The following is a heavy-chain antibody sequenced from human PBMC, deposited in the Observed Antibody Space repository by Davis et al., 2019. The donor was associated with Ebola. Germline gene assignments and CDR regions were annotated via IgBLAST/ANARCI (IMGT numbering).Heavy chain of an antibody. D-gene: IGHD3-3*01. CDR1: GFTFSSFA. CDR2: ISGSGTSA. V-gene: IGHV3-23*01. Sequence: GGSLRLSCAASGFTFSSFALTWVRQAPGKGLEWVSTISGSGTSAYYADSVKGRFTISRDNSKNTLDLQMNSLRPEDAAVYYCATLSGYVPNDYWSQGTLVTVSS. CDR3: ATLSGYVPNDY. J-gene: IGHJ4*02.